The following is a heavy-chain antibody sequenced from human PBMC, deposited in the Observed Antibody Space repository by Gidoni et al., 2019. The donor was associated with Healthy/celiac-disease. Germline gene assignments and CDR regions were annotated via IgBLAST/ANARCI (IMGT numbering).Heavy chain of an antibody. CDR2: ST. CDR3: ARLGRLYYFDY. V-gene: IGHV4-39*01. Sequence: STYYNPSLKSRVTISVDTSKNQFSLKLSSVTAADTAVYYCARLGRLYYFDYWGQGTLVTVSS. D-gene: IGHD1-1*01. J-gene: IGHJ4*02.